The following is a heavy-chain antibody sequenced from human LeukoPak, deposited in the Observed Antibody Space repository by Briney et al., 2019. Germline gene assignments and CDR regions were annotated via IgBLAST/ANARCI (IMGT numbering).Heavy chain of an antibody. CDR3: AKGRGSSWYEYYFDY. CDR2: ISYTGTYI. CDR1: AFSLSAYN. J-gene: IGHJ4*02. V-gene: IGHV3-21*04. D-gene: IGHD6-13*01. Sequence: GGSLRLSCAASAFSLSAYNMNWVRQAPGKGLEWVSSISYTGTYIYYADSVKGRFTISRDNSKNTLYLQMNSLRAEDTAVYYCAKGRGSSWYEYYFDYWGQGTLVTVSS.